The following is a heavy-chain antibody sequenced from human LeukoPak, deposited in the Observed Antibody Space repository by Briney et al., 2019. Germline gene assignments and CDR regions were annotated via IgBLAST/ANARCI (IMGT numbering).Heavy chain of an antibody. CDR3: ARQGDAFRHWFDP. D-gene: IGHD3-16*01. J-gene: IGHJ5*02. CDR2: IYPGDSDT. Sequence: GESLKISCKGSGYSFTSYWIGWVRQMPGKGLEWMGIIYPGDSDTRYSPSFQGQVTISADKSISTAYLQWSSLRASDTAMYYCARQGDAFRHWFDPWGQGTLVTVSS. CDR1: GYSFTSYW. V-gene: IGHV5-51*01.